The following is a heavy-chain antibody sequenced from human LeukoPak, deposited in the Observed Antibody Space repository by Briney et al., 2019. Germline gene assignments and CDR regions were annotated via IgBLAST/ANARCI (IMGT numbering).Heavy chain of an antibody. D-gene: IGHD1-26*01. CDR3: ARRYSGSYYDGSEFDY. J-gene: IGHJ4*02. CDR1: GYTFTGYY. CDR2: INPNSGGT. V-gene: IGHV1-2*02. Sequence: ASVKVSCKASGYTFTGYYMHWVRQAPGQGLEWIGWINPNSGGTNYAQKFQGRVTMTRDTSISTAYMELSRLRSDDTAVYYCARRYSGSYYDGSEFDYWGQGTLVTVSS.